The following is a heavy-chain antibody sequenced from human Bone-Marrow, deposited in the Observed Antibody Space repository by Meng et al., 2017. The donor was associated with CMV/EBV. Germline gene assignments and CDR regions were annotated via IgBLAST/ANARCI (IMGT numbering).Heavy chain of an antibody. Sequence: GGSLRLSCAASGFDFNNYAMHWVRQAPGKGLEWVAFVRYDGSDKYYADSVKGRFTISRDNAKNSLYLQMNSLRAEDTALYYCAKDMGYSRSSGYFDYWGQGTRVTVSS. J-gene: IGHJ4*02. CDR2: VRYDGSDK. CDR1: GFDFNNYA. V-gene: IGHV3-30*02. D-gene: IGHD6-6*01. CDR3: AKDMGYSRSSGYFDY.